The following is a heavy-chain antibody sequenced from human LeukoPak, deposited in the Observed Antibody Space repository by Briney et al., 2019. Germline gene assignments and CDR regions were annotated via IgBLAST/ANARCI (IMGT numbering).Heavy chain of an antibody. CDR2: ISGSGGST. V-gene: IGHV3-23*01. CDR1: GFTFSSLA. Sequence: GGSLRLSCAASGFTFSSLAMGWVRQAPGKGLVWVSAISGSGGSTYYADSVKGRFTISRDNSKNTLYLQMNSLRAEDTAVYYCAKVPVGDGDDYWGQGTLVTVSS. J-gene: IGHJ4*02. D-gene: IGHD5-24*01. CDR3: AKVPVGDGDDY.